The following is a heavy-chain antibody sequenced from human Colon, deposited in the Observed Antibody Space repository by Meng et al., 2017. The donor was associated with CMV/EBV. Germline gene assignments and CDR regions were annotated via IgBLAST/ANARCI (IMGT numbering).Heavy chain of an antibody. CDR3: ARVQSTKYYYSSGDY. J-gene: IGHJ4*02. D-gene: IGHD3-10*01. CDR2: IYYSGRT. Sequence: SETLSLTCTVSGGSLSSSSFHWGWIRQPSGKGLEWIGSIYYSGRTYYNTYLKSLVTISIDTSKNQFSLKLTSVTAADTAVYYCARVQSTKYYYSSGDYWGQGTLVTVSS. CDR1: GGSLSSSSFH. V-gene: IGHV4-39*07.